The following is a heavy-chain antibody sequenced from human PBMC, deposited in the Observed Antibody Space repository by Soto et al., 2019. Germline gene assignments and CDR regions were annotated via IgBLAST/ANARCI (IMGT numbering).Heavy chain of an antibody. CDR2: IYLGDSDT. Sequence: GESLKISCKGSGYSFTSYWIAWVRQMPGKGLECMGIIYLGDSDTRYSPSFQDQVSISADNSISTAYLQWSSLKASDTAMYYCAVAGSSWLRFDSWGQGTLVTVSS. J-gene: IGHJ4*02. V-gene: IGHV5-51*01. D-gene: IGHD6-13*01. CDR3: AVAGSSWLRFDS. CDR1: GYSFTSYW.